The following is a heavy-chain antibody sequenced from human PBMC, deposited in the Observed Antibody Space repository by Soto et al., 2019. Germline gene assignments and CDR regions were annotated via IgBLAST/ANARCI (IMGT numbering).Heavy chain of an antibody. CDR2: ISSSSSYT. D-gene: IGHD3-22*01. J-gene: IGHJ3*02. Sequence: GGSLRLSCAASGFTFSDYYMSWIRQAPGKGLEWVSYISSSSSYTNYADSVKGRFTISRDNAKNSLYLQMNSLRAEDTAVYYCAREGRGYYDSSGHYLGAFDIWGQGTMVTVSS. V-gene: IGHV3-11*06. CDR3: AREGRGYYDSSGHYLGAFDI. CDR1: GFTFSDYY.